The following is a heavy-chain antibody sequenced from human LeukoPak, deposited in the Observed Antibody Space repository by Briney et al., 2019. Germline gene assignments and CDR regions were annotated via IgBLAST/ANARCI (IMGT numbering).Heavy chain of an antibody. CDR1: GFTFDDYA. J-gene: IGHJ4*02. CDR3: AKGNDSSGYYPFLPY. D-gene: IGHD3-22*01. Sequence: PGRSLRLSCAASGFTFDDYAMHWVRQAPGKGLEWVSGISWNSGSIGYADSVKGRFTISRDNAKNSLYLQMNSLRAEDTALYYCAKGNDSSGYYPFLPYWGQETLVTVSS. CDR2: ISWNSGSI. V-gene: IGHV3-9*01.